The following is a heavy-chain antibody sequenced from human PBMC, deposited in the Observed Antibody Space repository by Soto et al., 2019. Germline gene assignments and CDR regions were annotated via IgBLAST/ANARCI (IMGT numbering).Heavy chain of an antibody. J-gene: IGHJ4*02. Sequence: SCKASGYTFTSYYIHWVRQAPGKGLEWVSAISGSGGSTYYADSVKGRFTISRDNSKNTLYLQMNSLRAEDTAVYYCAKDSTGFDYWGQGTLVTVSS. CDR3: AKDSTGFDY. CDR1: GYTFTSYY. V-gene: IGHV3-23*01. CDR2: ISGSGGST. D-gene: IGHD2-2*01.